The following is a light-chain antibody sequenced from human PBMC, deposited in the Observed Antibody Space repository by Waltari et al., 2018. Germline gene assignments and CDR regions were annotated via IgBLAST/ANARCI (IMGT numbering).Light chain of an antibody. V-gene: IGKV3-15*01. CDR2: GAS. Sequence: ETVMTQSPATLSVSPGERATLSCRASQSVSSNLAWYQQKPGQAPRLLIHGASTRATGIPASFSGSGSGTEFPLTISSLQSEDFAVYYCQQYNNWPLTFGQGTKVEIK. J-gene: IGKJ1*01. CDR1: QSVSSN. CDR3: QQYNNWPLT.